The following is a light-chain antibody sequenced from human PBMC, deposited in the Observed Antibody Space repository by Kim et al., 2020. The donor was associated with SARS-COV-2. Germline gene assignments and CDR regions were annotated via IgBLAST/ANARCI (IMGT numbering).Light chain of an antibody. Sequence: DIQMTQSPSTLSAFVGDSVTISCRASEGISSWLAWYQQKPGKAPKLLIYKASSLESGVPSRFSGSGSGTEFTLTISSLQPDDFATYYCQQCYIYPISFGQGTRREIK. CDR3: QQCYIYPIS. CDR2: KAS. CDR1: EGISSW. J-gene: IGKJ5*01. V-gene: IGKV1-5*03.